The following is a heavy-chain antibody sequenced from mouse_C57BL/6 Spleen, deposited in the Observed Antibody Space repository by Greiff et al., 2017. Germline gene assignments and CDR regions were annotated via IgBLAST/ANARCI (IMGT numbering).Heavy chain of an antibody. V-gene: IGHV1-55*01. Sequence: QVQLKQPGAELVKPGASVKMSCTASGYTFTSYWITWVKQRPGQGLEWIGQIYPGSGSTNYNEKFKSKATLTVDTSSSTAYMQLSSLTSEDSAVYYCARGTTVVKYAMDDWGQGTSVTASS. CDR3: ARGTTVVKYAMDD. D-gene: IGHD1-1*01. CDR1: GYTFTSYW. CDR2: IYPGSGST. J-gene: IGHJ4*01.